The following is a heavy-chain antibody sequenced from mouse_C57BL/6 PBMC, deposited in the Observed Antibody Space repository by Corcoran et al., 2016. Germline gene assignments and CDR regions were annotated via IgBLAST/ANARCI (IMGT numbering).Heavy chain of an antibody. CDR1: GYTFTDYY. CDR2: IIPNNGGT. V-gene: IGHV1-26*01. Sequence: EVQLQQSGPELVKPGASVKISCKASGYTFTDYYMNWVKQSHGKSLEWIGDIIPNNGGTSYNQKFKGKATFTVDKSSSTAYMELRSLTAEDSAVYYCAREGWLLRGAMDDWGPGTSVTVSS. J-gene: IGHJ4*01. D-gene: IGHD2-3*01. CDR3: AREGWLLRGAMDD.